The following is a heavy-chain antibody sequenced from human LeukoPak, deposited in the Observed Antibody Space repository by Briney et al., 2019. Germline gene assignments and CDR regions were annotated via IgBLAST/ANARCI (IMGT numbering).Heavy chain of an antibody. J-gene: IGHJ4*02. Sequence: SETLSLTCAVYGGSFSGYYWSWIRQPPGKGLEWIGYIYYSGSTNYNPSLKSRVTISVDTSKNQFSLKLSSVTAADTAVYYCARDRKTFEDWGQGTLVTVSS. CDR2: IYYSGST. V-gene: IGHV4-59*01. CDR1: GGSFSGYY. CDR3: ARDRKTFED.